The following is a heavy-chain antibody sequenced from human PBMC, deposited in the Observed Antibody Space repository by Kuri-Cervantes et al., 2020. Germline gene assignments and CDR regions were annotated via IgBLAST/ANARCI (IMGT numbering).Heavy chain of an antibody. V-gene: IGHV3-7*01. J-gene: IGHJ5*02. CDR3: ARDFLEWLLGPTNWFDP. CDR1: GFTFSSYW. D-gene: IGHD3-3*01. Sequence: ETLSLTCAASGFTFSSYWMSWVRQAPGKGLEWVANIKQDGSEKYYVDSVRGRFTISRDNAKNSLYLQMNSLRAEDTAVYYCARDFLEWLLGPTNWFDPWGQGTLVTVSS. CDR2: IKQDGSEK.